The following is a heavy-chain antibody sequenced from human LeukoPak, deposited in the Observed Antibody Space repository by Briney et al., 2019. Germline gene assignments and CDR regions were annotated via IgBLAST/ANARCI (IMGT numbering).Heavy chain of an antibody. CDR3: ARGRYCSGGSCHFRHYYYMDV. D-gene: IGHD2-15*01. CDR2: ISSSGSTI. CDR1: GFTFSSYE. Sequence: GGSLRLSCAASGFTFSSYEMSWVRQAPGKGLEWVSYISSSGSTIYYADPVKGRFTISRDNAKNSLYLQMNSLRAEDTAVYYCARGRYCSGGSCHFRHYYYMDVWGKGTTVTVSS. V-gene: IGHV3-48*03. J-gene: IGHJ6*03.